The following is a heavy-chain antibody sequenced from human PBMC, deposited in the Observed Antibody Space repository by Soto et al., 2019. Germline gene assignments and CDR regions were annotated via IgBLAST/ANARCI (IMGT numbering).Heavy chain of an antibody. CDR3: ARDLSDLLWVAAAGMAASYFDY. D-gene: IGHD6-13*01. CDR2: ISYDGSNK. J-gene: IGHJ4*02. Sequence: QVQLVESGGGVVQPGRSLRLSCAASGFTFSSYAMHWVRQAPGKGLEWVAVISYDGSNKYYADSVKCRFTISRDNSKNTLYLQMNSLRAEDTAVYYCARDLSDLLWVAAAGMAASYFDYWGQGTLVTVSS. CDR1: GFTFSSYA. V-gene: IGHV3-30-3*01.